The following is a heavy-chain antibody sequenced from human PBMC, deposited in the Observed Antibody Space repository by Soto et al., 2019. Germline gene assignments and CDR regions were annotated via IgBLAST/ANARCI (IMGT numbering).Heavy chain of an antibody. CDR3: AKDSGVWGSYRSSWFDP. J-gene: IGHJ5*02. Sequence: GSLRLSCAASGFTFSSYAMSWVRQAPGKGLEWVSAISGSGGSTYYADSVKGRFTISRDNSKNTLYLQMNSLRAEDTAVYYCAKDSGVWGSYRSSWFDPWGQGTLVTVSS. CDR1: GFTFSSYA. V-gene: IGHV3-23*01. D-gene: IGHD3-16*02. CDR2: ISGSGGST.